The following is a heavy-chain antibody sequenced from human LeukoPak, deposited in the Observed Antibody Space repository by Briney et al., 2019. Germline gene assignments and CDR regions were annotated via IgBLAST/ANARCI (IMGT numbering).Heavy chain of an antibody. V-gene: IGHV4-59*08. CDR1: GGSISSYY. CDR3: ARHRGSGWSDY. J-gene: IGHJ4*02. CDR2: IYYSGST. D-gene: IGHD6-19*01. Sequence: PSETLSLTCTVSGGSISSYYWSWIRQPPGKGLEWIGYIYYSGSTNYNPSLKSRVTISVDTSKNQFSLKLSSVTAADTAVYCCARHRGSGWSDYWGQGTLVTVSS.